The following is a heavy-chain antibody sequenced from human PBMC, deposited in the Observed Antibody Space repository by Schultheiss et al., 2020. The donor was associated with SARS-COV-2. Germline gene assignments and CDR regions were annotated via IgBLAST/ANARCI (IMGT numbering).Heavy chain of an antibody. CDR2: INHSGST. CDR1: GGSFSGYY. CDR3: ASNSQGIFGVVIPGAFDI. V-gene: IGHV4-34*01. Sequence: SETLSLTCAVYGGSFSGYYWSWIRQPPGKGPEWIGEINHSGSTNYNPSLKSRVTISVDTSKNQFSLKLSSVTAADTAVYYCASNSQGIFGVVIPGAFDIWGQGTMVTVSS. J-gene: IGHJ3*02. D-gene: IGHD3-3*01.